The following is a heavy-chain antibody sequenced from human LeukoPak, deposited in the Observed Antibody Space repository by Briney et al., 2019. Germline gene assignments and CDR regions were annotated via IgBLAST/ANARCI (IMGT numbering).Heavy chain of an antibody. D-gene: IGHD3-10*01. J-gene: IGHJ2*01. Sequence: ASVKVSCKVFGYSFTSYDINWVRQATGQGLEWMGWMNPNSGNTGYAQKFQGRVTMTRNTSISKAYVELNSLKSEDTAVYYCARFGDPYWYFDLWGRGTLVTVSS. V-gene: IGHV1-8*01. CDR1: GYSFTSYD. CDR3: ARFGDPYWYFDL. CDR2: MNPNSGNT.